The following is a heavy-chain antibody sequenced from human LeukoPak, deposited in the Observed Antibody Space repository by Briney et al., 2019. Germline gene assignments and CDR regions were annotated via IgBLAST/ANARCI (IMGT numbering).Heavy chain of an antibody. CDR2: INHSGST. Sequence: SETLSLTCAVYGGSFSGYCWSWIRQPPGKGLEWIGEINHSGSTNYNPSLKSRVTISVDTSKNQFSLKLSSVTAADTAVYYCARGPSSVGATFFDYWGQGTLVTVSS. CDR1: GGSFSGYC. V-gene: IGHV4-34*01. J-gene: IGHJ4*02. D-gene: IGHD1-26*01. CDR3: ARGPSSVGATFFDY.